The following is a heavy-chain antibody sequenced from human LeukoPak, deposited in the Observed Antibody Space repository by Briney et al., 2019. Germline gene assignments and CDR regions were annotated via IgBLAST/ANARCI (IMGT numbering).Heavy chain of an antibody. Sequence: GASVKVSCKASGGTFSSYAISWVRQAPGQGLEWMGGIIPIFGTANYAQKFQGRVTITADESTSTAYMELSSLRSEDTAVYYCARAVVYDNVWGSYPTDYWGQGTLVTVSS. CDR2: IIPIFGTA. J-gene: IGHJ4*02. V-gene: IGHV1-69*13. D-gene: IGHD3-16*01. CDR3: ARAVVYDNVWGSYPTDY. CDR1: GGTFSSYA.